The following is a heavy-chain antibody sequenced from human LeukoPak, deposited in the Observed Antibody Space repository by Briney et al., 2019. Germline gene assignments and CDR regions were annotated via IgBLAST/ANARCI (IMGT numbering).Heavy chain of an antibody. D-gene: IGHD3-22*01. J-gene: IGHJ5*02. CDR3: AKGNYYDSSAYNWFDP. Sequence: GGSLRLSCAASGFTFSSYSMSWVRQAPGKGLEWVSSISSSSSYIYYAESVKGRFTISRDNSKNTLYVQMNSLRAEDTAVYYCAKGNYYDSSAYNWFDPWGQGTLVTVSS. V-gene: IGHV3-21*01. CDR1: GFTFSSYS. CDR2: ISSSSSYI.